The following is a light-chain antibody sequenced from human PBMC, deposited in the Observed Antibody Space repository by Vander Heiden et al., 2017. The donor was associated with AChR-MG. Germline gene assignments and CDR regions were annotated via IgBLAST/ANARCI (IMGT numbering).Light chain of an antibody. CDR1: QSISSSS. V-gene: IGKV3-20*01. J-gene: IGKJ2*01. Sequence: EIVLTQSPGTLSLSPGEQATLSCRATQSISSSSLAWYQQQPGQAPRLLISGASSRATGIPDRFSGSGSGTDFTLTISRLEPEDFAVYYCQQYGTSPFRFGQGTKLEIK. CDR2: GAS. CDR3: QQYGTSPFR.